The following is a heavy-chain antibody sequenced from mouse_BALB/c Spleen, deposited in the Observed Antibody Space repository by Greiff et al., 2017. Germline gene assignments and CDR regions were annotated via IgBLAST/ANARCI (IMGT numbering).Heavy chain of an antibody. V-gene: IGHV3-6*02. J-gene: IGHJ3*01. Sequence: EVKLQESGPGLVKPSQSLSLTCSVTGYSITSGYYWNWIRQFPGNKLEWMGYISYDGSNNYNPSLKNRISITRDTSKNQFFLKLNSVTTEDTATYYCASHYYGYVWFAYWGQGTLVTVSA. CDR3: ASHYYGYVWFAY. CDR1: GYSITSGYY. CDR2: ISYDGSN. D-gene: IGHD1-2*01.